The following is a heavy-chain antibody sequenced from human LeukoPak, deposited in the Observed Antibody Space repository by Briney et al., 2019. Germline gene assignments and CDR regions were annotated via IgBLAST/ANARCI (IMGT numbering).Heavy chain of an antibody. CDR1: GYTVTSYG. V-gene: IGHV1-18*01. Sequence: ASVKVSSKASGYTVTSYGISWVRQAPGQGREWMGWISAYNGNTNYAQKLQGRGTMTTDTSTSPAYMELRSLRSDDTAVYYCARATWGNWFDPWGQGTLVTVSS. CDR3: ARATWGNWFDP. J-gene: IGHJ5*02. CDR2: ISAYNGNT. D-gene: IGHD3-16*01.